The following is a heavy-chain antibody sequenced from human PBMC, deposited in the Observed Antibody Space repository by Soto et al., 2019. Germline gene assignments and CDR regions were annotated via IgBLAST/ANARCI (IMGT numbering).Heavy chain of an antibody. Sequence: EVQLLESGGGLVQPGGSLRLSCAASGFTFSSYAMSWVRQAPGKGLEWVSAINGSGGSTYYADSVKGRFTISRDNSKNTLYLQMNGLRAEDTAVYYCAKDRPKLWYFDLWGRGTLVTVSS. V-gene: IGHV3-23*01. J-gene: IGHJ2*01. CDR3: AKDRPKLWYFDL. CDR1: GFTFSSYA. CDR2: INGSGGST.